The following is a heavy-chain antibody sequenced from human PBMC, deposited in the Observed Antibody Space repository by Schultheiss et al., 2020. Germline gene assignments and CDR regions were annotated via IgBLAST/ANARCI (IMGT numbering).Heavy chain of an antibody. Sequence: SETLSLTCAVYGGFFSAYYWSWIRQPPGKELEWIGEINHSGSTDYNPSLKSRVTISVDTSKNQFSLKLSSVTAADTAVYYCARGLSRSTSYLVLIPAASSRWFDPWGQGTLVTVSS. D-gene: IGHD2-2*01. J-gene: IGHJ5*02. CDR2: INHSGST. V-gene: IGHV4-34*01. CDR3: ARGLSRSTSYLVLIPAASSRWFDP. CDR1: GGFFSAYY.